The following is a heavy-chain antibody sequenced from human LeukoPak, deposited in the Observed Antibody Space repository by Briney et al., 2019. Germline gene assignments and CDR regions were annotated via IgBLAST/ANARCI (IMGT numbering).Heavy chain of an antibody. J-gene: IGHJ6*03. CDR3: ARNYRYNYGPQDFYHYYMDV. CDR1: GYTFSSFG. Sequence: ASVKVSCKASGYTFSSFGITWVRQAPGQGLEWMGWISAYNGNTNYAQDLQGRVTMTTDTSTSTAYMELRNLRSDDTAVYYCARNYRYNYGPQDFYHYYMDVWGKGTAVTVSS. D-gene: IGHD5-18*01. V-gene: IGHV1-18*01. CDR2: ISAYNGNT.